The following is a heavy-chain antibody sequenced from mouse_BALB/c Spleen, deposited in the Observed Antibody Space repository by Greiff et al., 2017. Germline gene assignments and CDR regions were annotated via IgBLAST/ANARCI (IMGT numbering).Heavy chain of an antibody. J-gene: IGHJ4*01. D-gene: IGHD1-1*01. CDR2: IYPGNGDT. CDR1: GYTFTSYN. V-gene: IGHV1-12*01. Sequence: QVQLQQPGAELVKPGASVKMSCKASGYTFTSYNMHWVKQTPGQGLEWIGAIYPGNGDTSYNQKFKGKATLTADKSSSTAYMQLSSLTSEDSAVYYCARYYYGSSLYAMDYWGQGTSVTVSS. CDR3: ARYYYGSSLYAMDY.